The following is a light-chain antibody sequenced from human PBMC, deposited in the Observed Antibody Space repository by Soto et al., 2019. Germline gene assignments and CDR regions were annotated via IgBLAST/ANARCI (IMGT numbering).Light chain of an antibody. CDR3: CSYAGSYSYV. V-gene: IGLV2-11*01. Sequence: QSVLTQPRSVSGSPGQSVTISCTGTSSDVGGYNYVSWYQQHPGKAPKLMIYDVSKRPSGVPDRFSGSKSGNTASLTISGLHAEYEADYYCCSYAGSYSYVFGTRTKLTVL. CDR2: DVS. J-gene: IGLJ1*01. CDR1: SSDVGGYNY.